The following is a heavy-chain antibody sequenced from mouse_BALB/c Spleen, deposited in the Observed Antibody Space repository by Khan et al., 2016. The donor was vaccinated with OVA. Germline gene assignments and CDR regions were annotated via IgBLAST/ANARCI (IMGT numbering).Heavy chain of an antibody. J-gene: IGHJ4*01. CDR1: GYTFTNYG. CDR2: INTYTGEP. Sequence: QIQLVQSGPELKKPGETVKISCKASGYTFTNYGMNWVKQAPGKGLKWMGWINTYTGEPTYADDFKGRFAFSLEISASTAYLQINNLKNEDMATYFCAREPLAMDYWGQGTSVTVSS. V-gene: IGHV9-1*02. CDR3: AREPLAMDY.